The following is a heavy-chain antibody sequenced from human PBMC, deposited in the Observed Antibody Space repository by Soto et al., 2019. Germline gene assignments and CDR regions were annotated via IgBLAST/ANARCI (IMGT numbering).Heavy chain of an antibody. D-gene: IGHD2-15*01. V-gene: IGHV3-66*01. CDR2: IYSGGST. CDR1: GFTFSSYW. J-gene: IGHJ5*02. CDR3: ARDGYCSGGSCSGDWFDP. Sequence: GGSLRLSCAASGFTFSSYWMSWVRQAPGKGLEWVSVIYSGGSTYYADSVKGRFTISRDNSKNTLYLQMNSLRAEDTAVYYCARDGYCSGGSCSGDWFDPWGQGILVTVSS.